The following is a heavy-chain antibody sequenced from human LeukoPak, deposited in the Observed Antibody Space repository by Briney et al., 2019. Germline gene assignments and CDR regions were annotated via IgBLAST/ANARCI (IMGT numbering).Heavy chain of an antibody. CDR1: GLTFSNAW. J-gene: IGHJ3*01. D-gene: IGHD4-17*01. CDR3: ARDPTVTNFHDAFDV. CDR2: IKQDGSQK. Sequence: GGSLRLSCAASGLTFSNAWMSWVRQAPGKGLQWVATIKQDGSQKEYVDSVKGRFTVSRDNAKNSLYLQMNSLRAEDTAVYYCARDPTVTNFHDAFDVWGQGTMVSVSS. V-gene: IGHV3-7*05.